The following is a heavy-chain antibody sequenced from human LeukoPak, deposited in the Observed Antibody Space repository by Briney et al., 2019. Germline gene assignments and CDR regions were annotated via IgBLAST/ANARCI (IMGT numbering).Heavy chain of an antibody. D-gene: IGHD3-9*01. CDR3: AGGYYDVLSGYYQPYYYGMDV. CDR1: GGSISPYY. CDR2: IYISGNT. V-gene: IGHV4-4*07. Sequence: SETLSLTCTASGGSISPYYWSWIRQPAGKGLEWIGRIYISGNTNYNPSLESRVTMSIDTSKSQSSLTLRSVTAADTAVYYCAGGYYDVLSGYYQPYYYGMDVWGQGTTVTVSS. J-gene: IGHJ6*02.